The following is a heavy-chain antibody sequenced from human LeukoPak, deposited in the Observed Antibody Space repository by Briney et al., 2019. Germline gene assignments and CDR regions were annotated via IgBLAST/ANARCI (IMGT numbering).Heavy chain of an antibody. V-gene: IGHV1-18*01. D-gene: IGHD1-26*01. J-gene: IGHJ4*02. CDR3: ARNVIVGAVIDN. Sequence: ASVKVSCKASGYTFTSYGINWVRQAPGQGLEWMGWISAYNGDTNYAQKLQGRVTMTTDTTANTAYMELRSLRSDDTAVYYCARNVIVGAVIDNWGQGTLVTVSS. CDR1: GYTFTSYG. CDR2: ISAYNGDT.